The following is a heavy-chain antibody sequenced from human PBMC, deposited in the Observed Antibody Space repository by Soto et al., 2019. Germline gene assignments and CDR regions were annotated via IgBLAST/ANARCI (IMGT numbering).Heavy chain of an antibody. V-gene: IGHV1-18*01. CDR1: GYTFTSYG. CDR3: ARDPGYSTTWHQASDS. J-gene: IGHJ3*02. CDR2: ISTYNGNT. Sequence: ASVKVSCKASGYTFTSYGISWVRQAPGQGPEWMGRISTYNGNTNYVQRLQGRVTMTTDTSTNTAYMELRSLRYDDTAVYFRARDPGYSTTWHQASDSWGQGTMVTVSS. D-gene: IGHD6-13*01.